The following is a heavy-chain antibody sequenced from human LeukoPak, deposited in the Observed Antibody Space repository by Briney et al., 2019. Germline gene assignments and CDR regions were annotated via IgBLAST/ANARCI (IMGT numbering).Heavy chain of an antibody. CDR2: ISAYNGNT. D-gene: IGHD2-21*02. CDR1: GYTFTSYG. Sequence: ASVKVSCTASGYTFTSYGISWVRQAPGQGLEWMGWISAYNGNTNYAQKLQGRVTMTTDTSTSTAYMELRSLRSDDTAVYCCARGVCGGDCQDFDYWGQGTLVTVSS. J-gene: IGHJ4*02. CDR3: ARGVCGGDCQDFDY. V-gene: IGHV1-18*04.